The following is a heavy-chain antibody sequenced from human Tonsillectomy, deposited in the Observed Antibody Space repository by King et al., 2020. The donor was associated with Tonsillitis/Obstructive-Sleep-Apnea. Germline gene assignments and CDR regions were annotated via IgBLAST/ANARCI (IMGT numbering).Heavy chain of an antibody. CDR2: IHSVDSDT. D-gene: IGHD3-10*01. Sequence: VQLVQSGAEVKKPGESLKISCKGSGYSFTNYWIGWVRQMPGKGLERMWLIHSVDSDTRYSPSFQGHVSNSADKSFTTAYLQWSSLKASDTSMYYCVRQGSDYWGQGTLVTVSS. J-gene: IGHJ4*02. CDR3: VRQGSDY. V-gene: IGHV5-51*01. CDR1: GYSFTNYW.